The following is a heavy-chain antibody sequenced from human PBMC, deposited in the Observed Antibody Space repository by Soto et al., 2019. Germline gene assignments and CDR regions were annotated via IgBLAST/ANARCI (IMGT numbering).Heavy chain of an antibody. CDR3: AGQRYGFGASGYYPFDY. CDR1: GDFISNTTYY. Sequence: PSETLSLTCSVSGDFISNTTYYWGWVRQAPGKGLEWVGSIYFSGSGTSHYNPSLKSRVTISVDTSKNQFSLKLTSVTAADTAVYYCAGQRYGFGASGYYPFDYWGQGTLVTVSS. D-gene: IGHD3-22*01. CDR2: IYFSGSGTS. J-gene: IGHJ4*02. V-gene: IGHV4-39*01.